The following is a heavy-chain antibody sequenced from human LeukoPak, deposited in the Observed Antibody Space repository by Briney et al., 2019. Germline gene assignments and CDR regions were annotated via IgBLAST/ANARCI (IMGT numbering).Heavy chain of an antibody. D-gene: IGHD3-22*01. CDR2: IYYSGST. CDR3: AGGWGWYYDSSGYYYALGY. V-gene: IGHV4-59*08. Sequence: PWQTLSLTWTVPGGSISSYYWSWIRHPPGKGLGWSGYIYYSGSTNYNPSLKMRVPISVDTSKDQFFLKLSSVTAADTGVYYCAGGWGWYYDSSGYYYALGYWGQGTLVTVSS. CDR1: GGSISSYY. J-gene: IGHJ4*02.